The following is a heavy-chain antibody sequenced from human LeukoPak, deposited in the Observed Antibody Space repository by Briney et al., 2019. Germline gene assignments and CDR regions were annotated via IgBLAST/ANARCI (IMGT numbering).Heavy chain of an antibody. CDR1: GFTFSSYA. J-gene: IGHJ4*02. D-gene: IGHD3-22*01. CDR3: AKDLDSSGYYGGDY. CDR2: ISGSGGRT. V-gene: IGHV3-23*01. Sequence: GGSLRLSCAASGFTFSSYAMSWVRQAPGKGLEWVSGISGSGGRTYYADSKKGRFTISRDNSKNTLYLRMNSLRVEDTAVYYCAKDLDSSGYYGGDYWGQGTLVTVSS.